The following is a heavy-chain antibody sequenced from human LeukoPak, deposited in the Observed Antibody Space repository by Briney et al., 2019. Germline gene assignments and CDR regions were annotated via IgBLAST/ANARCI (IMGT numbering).Heavy chain of an antibody. CDR3: AKDQRIARYSSGWPPGY. CDR2: ISGSGGST. Sequence: GGSLRLSCAASGFTFSSYSMNWVRQAPGKGLEWVSGISGSGGSTYHADSVKGRFSVSRDNSKNTLYLQMNSLRAEDTAVYYCAKDQRIARYSSGWPPGYWGQGTLVTVSS. V-gene: IGHV3-23*01. J-gene: IGHJ4*02. CDR1: GFTFSSYS. D-gene: IGHD6-19*01.